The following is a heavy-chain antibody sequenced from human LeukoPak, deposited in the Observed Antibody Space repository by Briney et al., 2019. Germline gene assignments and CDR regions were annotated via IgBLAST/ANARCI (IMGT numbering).Heavy chain of an antibody. CDR3: AITVRYCSSTSCYSPRNGMDV. V-gene: IGHV4-59*12. CDR1: GGSISSYY. J-gene: IGHJ6*02. Sequence: SETLSLTCTVSGGSISSYYWSWIRQPPGKGLEWIGFFYYSGSTNYNPSLKSRVTISVDTSKNQFSLKLSSVTAADTAVYYCAITVRYCSSTSCYSPRNGMDVWGQGTTVTVSS. D-gene: IGHD2-2*02. CDR2: FYYSGST.